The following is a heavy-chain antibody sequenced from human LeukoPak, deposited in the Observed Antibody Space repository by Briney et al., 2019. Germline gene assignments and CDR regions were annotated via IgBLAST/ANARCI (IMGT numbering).Heavy chain of an antibody. V-gene: IGHV4-38-2*01. CDR3: ARVIVVVPAAIQYFDY. CDR1: GYSISSGYY. Sequence: SETLSLTCAVSGYSISSGYYWGWIRQPPGKGLEWIGSIYHSGSTYYNPSLKSRVTISVDTSKNQFSLKLSSVTAADTAVYYCARVIVVVPAAIQYFDYWGQGTLVTVSS. CDR2: IYHSGST. J-gene: IGHJ4*02. D-gene: IGHD2-2*02.